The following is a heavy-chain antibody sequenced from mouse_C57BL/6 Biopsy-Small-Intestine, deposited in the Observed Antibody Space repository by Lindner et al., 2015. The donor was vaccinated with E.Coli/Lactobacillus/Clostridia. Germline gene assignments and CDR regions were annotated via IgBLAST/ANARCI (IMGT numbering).Heavy chain of an antibody. V-gene: IGHV1-4*01. D-gene: IGHD5-2*01. CDR3: ARDDSNWPGVEYLQH. J-gene: IGHJ3*01. CDR2: ISTYNGDT. CDR1: GYTLTSYG. Sequence: SVKVSCKASGYTLTSYGISWVRQAPGQGPEWIGWISTYNGDTNFAQKFKGRVTISRDTFTSTVYMELKSLRSDDTAVYYCARDDSNWPGVEYLQHWGQGTLVTVSS.